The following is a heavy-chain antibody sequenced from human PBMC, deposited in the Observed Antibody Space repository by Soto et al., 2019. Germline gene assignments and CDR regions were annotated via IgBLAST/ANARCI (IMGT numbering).Heavy chain of an antibody. CDR3: AREGSYSAYNFAHGIQLWSFDF. D-gene: IGHD5-12*01. V-gene: IGHV4-34*01. CDR2: INHSGST. Sequence: SETLSLTCAVYGGSFSGYYWSWIRQPPGKGLEWIGEINHSGSTKYNPSLKSRDTISVDTSKNQFSMKLSSVTTADTAENYYAREGSYSAYNFAHGIQLWSFDFWGQGALVTVS. CDR1: GGSFSGYY. J-gene: IGHJ4*02.